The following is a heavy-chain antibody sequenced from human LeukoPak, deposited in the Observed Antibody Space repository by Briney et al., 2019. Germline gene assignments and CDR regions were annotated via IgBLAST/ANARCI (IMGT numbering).Heavy chain of an antibody. CDR3: ARDPYCSSTSCFRDYYYYMDV. V-gene: IGHV3-21*01. J-gene: IGHJ6*03. CDR1: GFTFSSYS. CDR2: ISSSSSYI. Sequence: PGGSLRLSCAASGFTFSSYSMNWVRQAPGKGLEWVSSISSSSSYIYYADSVKGRFTISRDNAKNSLYLQTNSLRAEDTAVYYCARDPYCSSTSCFRDYYYYMDVWGKGTTVTVSS. D-gene: IGHD2-2*01.